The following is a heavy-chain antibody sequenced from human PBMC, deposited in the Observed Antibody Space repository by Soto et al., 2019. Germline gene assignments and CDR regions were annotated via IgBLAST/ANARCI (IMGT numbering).Heavy chain of an antibody. D-gene: IGHD3-16*01. Sequence: QVQLQESSPGLVKPSETLSLTCTVSGAPITTTKWWAWVRLPPGRGLEWIGELSRGDERSSNPSLEGRFTMSLDKSTNHFSLQLTSVTAVDTAIYYCATQTISYTWGVWGRGTSVTVSS. CDR2: LSRGDER. J-gene: IGHJ6*02. CDR3: ATQTISYTWGV. V-gene: IGHV4-4*02. CDR1: GAPITTTKW.